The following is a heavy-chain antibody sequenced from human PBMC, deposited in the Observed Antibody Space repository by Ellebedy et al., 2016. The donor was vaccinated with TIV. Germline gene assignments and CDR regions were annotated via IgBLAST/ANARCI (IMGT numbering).Heavy chain of an antibody. V-gene: IGHV3-30*04. CDR1: GFTFSNYA. J-gene: IGHJ3*02. CDR3: SSYYYHSGSYRNAFDI. D-gene: IGHD3-10*01. CDR2: ISYDGNYK. Sequence: GGSLRLXXAASGFTFSNYAVHWVRQAPGKGLEWVSAISYDGNYKYYTNSVKGRFTISRDNSENTLYLQMNSLRAEDTAVYYCSSYYYHSGSYRNAFDIWGQGTMVTVSP.